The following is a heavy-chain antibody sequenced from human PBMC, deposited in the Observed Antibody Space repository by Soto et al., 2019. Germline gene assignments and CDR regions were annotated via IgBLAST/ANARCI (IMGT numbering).Heavy chain of an antibody. V-gene: IGHV4-31*03. J-gene: IGHJ4*02. CDR3: AREWRDYYFDY. Sequence: QVQLQESGPGLVKPSQILSLTCTVSGGSISSGGYYWSWIRQHPGKGLEWIGYIYYSGSTYYNPSLKSRVTISVDTAKNQFSLKLSSVTAADTAVYYCAREWRDYYFDYWGQGTLVTVSS. CDR2: IYYSGST. CDR1: GGSISSGGYY.